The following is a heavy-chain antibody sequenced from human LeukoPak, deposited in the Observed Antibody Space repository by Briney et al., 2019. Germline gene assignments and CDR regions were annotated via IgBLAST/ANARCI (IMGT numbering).Heavy chain of an antibody. CDR3: AKLGLHQYDSSGHLSY. V-gene: IGHV3-23*01. J-gene: IGHJ4*02. CDR1: GFTFGAYA. D-gene: IGHD3-22*01. CDR2: ISISGEYI. Sequence: GGSLRLSCAASGFTFGAYAMSWVRQVPGKGLEWVSSISISGEYISYTDSVKGRFAVSRDNSKNALYLGMNNLRAEDTAVYYCAKLGLHQYDSSGHLSYWGQGTLVTVSS.